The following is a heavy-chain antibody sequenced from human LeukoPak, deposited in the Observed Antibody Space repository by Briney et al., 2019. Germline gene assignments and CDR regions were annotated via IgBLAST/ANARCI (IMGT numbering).Heavy chain of an antibody. V-gene: IGHV3-21*01. J-gene: IGHJ6*03. CDR3: ARGLYCSGGSCYHYYYYMDV. Sequence: PGGSLRLSCAASGFTFSSYSMNWVRQAPGKGLEWVSSISSSSSYIYYADSVKGRFTISRDNAKNSLYLQMNSLRAEDTAVYYCARGLYCSGGSCYHYYYYMDVWGKGTTVIISS. CDR2: ISSSSSYI. CDR1: GFTFSSYS. D-gene: IGHD2-15*01.